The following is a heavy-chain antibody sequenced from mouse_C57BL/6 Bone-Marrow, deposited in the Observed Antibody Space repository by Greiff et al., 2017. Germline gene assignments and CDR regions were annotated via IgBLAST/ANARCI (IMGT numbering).Heavy chain of an antibody. CDR1: GYTFTSYG. CDR3: AGEVRRRPYAMDY. Sequence: QVQLQQSGAELARPGASVKLSCKASGYTFTSYGISWVKQRTGQGLEWIGEIYPRSGNTYYNEKFKGKATLTADKSSSTAYMELRTLTSEDSAVYFCAGEVRRRPYAMDYWGQGTSVTVSS. V-gene: IGHV1-81*01. CDR2: IYPRSGNT. J-gene: IGHJ4*01. D-gene: IGHD2-14*01.